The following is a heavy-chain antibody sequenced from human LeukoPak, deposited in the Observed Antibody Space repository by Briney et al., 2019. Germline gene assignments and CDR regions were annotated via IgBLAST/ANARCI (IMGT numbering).Heavy chain of an antibody. V-gene: IGHV1-69*06. D-gene: IGHD3-10*01. Sequence: ASVKVSCKASGYTFTSYAISWVRQAPRQGLEWMGGIIPIFGTANYAQKFQGRVTITADKSTSTAYMELRSLRSDDTAVYYCARDLYSRRMNYYGSGSYFAYWGQGTLVTVSS. J-gene: IGHJ4*02. CDR2: IIPIFGTA. CDR3: ARDLYSRRMNYYGSGSYFAY. CDR1: GYTFTSYA.